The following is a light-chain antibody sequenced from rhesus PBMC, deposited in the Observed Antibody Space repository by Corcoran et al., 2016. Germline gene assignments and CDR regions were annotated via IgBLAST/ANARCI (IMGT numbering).Light chain of an antibody. CDR1: QGISSY. J-gene: IGKJ3*01. V-gene: IGKV1-38*01. CDR2: DAS. Sequence: DIQLTQSPSSLSASVGDRVTITCRASQGISSYLAWYQQTPGKAPKLLIYDASNLQSGVPSRFSGSGSGTDFTLPISSLQPEDFAVYYCQQRNSYPFTFGPGTKLDIK. CDR3: QQRNSYPFT.